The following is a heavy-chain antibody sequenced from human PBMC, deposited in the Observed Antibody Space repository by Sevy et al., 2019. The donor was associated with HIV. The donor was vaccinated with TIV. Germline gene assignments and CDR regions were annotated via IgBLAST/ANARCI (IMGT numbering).Heavy chain of an antibody. J-gene: IGHJ4*02. V-gene: IGHV3-33*01. CDR3: ARDPSGSYYNSYYFDY. D-gene: IGHD3-10*01. Sequence: GGSLRLSCAASRFSFSSYGMHWVRQAPGKGLEWVAVIWYDGSNKYYADSVKGRFTVSRDNSKNTLYLQMNRLRAEDTAVYYCARDPSGSYYNSYYFDYWGQGTLVTVSS. CDR2: IWYDGSNK. CDR1: RFSFSSYG.